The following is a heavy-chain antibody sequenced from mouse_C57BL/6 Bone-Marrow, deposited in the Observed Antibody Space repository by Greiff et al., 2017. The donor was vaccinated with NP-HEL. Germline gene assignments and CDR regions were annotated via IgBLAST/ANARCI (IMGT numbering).Heavy chain of an antibody. D-gene: IGHD3-2*02. J-gene: IGHJ4*01. V-gene: IGHV5-12*01. CDR2: ISNGGGST. CDR3: ARLDSSGYLYDYAMDY. Sequence: EVKLVESGGGLVQPGGSLKLSCAASGFTFSDYYMYWVRQTPEKRLEWVAYISNGGGSTYYPDTLKGRVTISTDNAKNTLYLQKSRLKSEDTAMYYCARLDSSGYLYDYAMDYWGQGTSVTVSS. CDR1: GFTFSDYY.